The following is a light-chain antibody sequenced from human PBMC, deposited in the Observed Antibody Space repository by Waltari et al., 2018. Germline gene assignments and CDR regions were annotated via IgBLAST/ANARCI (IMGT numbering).Light chain of an antibody. CDR1: NLRSQN. CDR3: QVWDSTSDHHVI. Sequence: SYVLTQPRSLSVAPGQTAMITWGGNNLRSQNVHWYQHKSGQAPVLVIYDDSDRPSGIPERFSGSKSWNTAILTISRVEAGDEAAYYCQVWDSTSDHHVIFGGGTKLTVL. V-gene: IGLV3-21*02. CDR2: DDS. J-gene: IGLJ2*01.